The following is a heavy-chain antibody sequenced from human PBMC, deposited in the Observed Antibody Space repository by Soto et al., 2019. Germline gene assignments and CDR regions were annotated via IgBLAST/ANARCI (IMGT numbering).Heavy chain of an antibody. Sequence: QVQLQESGPGLVKPSQTLSLTCTVSGGSISSGGYYWSWIRQHPGKGLEWIGYIYYSGSTYYNPSLKSRVTIAVDTSKNQFSRKLSSVTAADTAVYYCARVSKSYGYAFDIWGQGTMVTVSS. CDR1: GGSISSGGYY. J-gene: IGHJ3*02. CDR2: IYYSGST. D-gene: IGHD5-18*01. V-gene: IGHV4-31*03. CDR3: ARVSKSYGYAFDI.